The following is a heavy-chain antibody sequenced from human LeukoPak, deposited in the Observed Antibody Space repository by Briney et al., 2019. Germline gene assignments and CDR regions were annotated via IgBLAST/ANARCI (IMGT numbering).Heavy chain of an antibody. V-gene: IGHV4-34*01. CDR3: ARGYSYGDY. D-gene: IGHD5-18*01. CDR2: INHSGST. Sequence: SETLSLTCAVYGGSFSGYYWSWIRQPPEKGLEWIGEINHSGSTNYNPSLKSRVTISVDTSKNQFSLKLSSVTAADTAVYYCARGYSYGDYWGQGTLVTVSS. CDR1: GGSFSGYY. J-gene: IGHJ4*02.